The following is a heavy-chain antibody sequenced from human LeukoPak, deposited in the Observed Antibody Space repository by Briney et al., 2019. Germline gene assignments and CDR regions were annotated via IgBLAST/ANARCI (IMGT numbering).Heavy chain of an antibody. CDR1: GGSISTYY. CDR3: ARAPRGESDAASGFYGMDV. J-gene: IGHJ6*02. D-gene: IGHD3-22*01. CDR2: SHYSGST. Sequence: KPSETLSLTCSVSGGSISTYYWTWIRQTPGQGLEWIGYSHYSGSTNYNPSLKSRVTISVDTSKNQFSLKLNSVTAADTAIYYCARAPRGESDAASGFYGMDVWGQGTTVAVSS. V-gene: IGHV4-59*01.